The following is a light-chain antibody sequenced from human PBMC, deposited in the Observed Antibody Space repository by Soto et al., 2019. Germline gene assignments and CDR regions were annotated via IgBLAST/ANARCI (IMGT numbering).Light chain of an antibody. CDR2: QVS. Sequence: DVVMTQSPLSLPVTLGQTASISCRSNQSLVHSDGIAYFSWFQQRPGRPPWRLIYQVSNRESGVPDRFSGSGSGTDFALKISRVEAEDVGVYYCMQGTHWPLTFGQGTRLEIK. V-gene: IGKV2-30*02. CDR1: QSLVHSDGIAY. CDR3: MQGTHWPLT. J-gene: IGKJ5*01.